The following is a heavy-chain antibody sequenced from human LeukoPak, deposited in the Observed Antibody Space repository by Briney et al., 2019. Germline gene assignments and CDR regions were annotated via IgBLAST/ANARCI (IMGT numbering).Heavy chain of an antibody. CDR2: IRVSGST. J-gene: IGHJ4*02. CDR3: AKGTGDTAYYFDF. D-gene: IGHD7-27*01. Sequence: GGSLRLSCTTSGFTFSSYALNWVRQAPGKGLEWVSGIRVSGSTYYPDSVTGRFTISRDNSENTLYLQMSGLRAEDTAIYYCAKGTGDTAYYFDFWGQGVLVTVSS. V-gene: IGHV3-23*01. CDR1: GFTFSSYA.